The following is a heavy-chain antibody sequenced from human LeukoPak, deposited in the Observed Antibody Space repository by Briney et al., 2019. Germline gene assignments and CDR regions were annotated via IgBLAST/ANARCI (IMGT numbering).Heavy chain of an antibody. CDR2: IYYSGST. D-gene: IGHD3-10*01. CDR1: GDSINSSSDY. CDR3: ARDLYRGTYRSGAFDM. J-gene: IGHJ3*02. Sequence: SETLSLTCTVSGDSINSSSDYWGWIRQPPGKGLEWIGSIYYSGSTYYSPSLKSRVIISVDTSQNQFSLKVTSMTAADTAVYYCARDLYRGTYRSGAFDMWGQGTMVTVSS. V-gene: IGHV4-39*07.